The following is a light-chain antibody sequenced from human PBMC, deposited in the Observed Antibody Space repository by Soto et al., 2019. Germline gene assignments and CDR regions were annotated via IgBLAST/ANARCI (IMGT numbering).Light chain of an antibody. CDR2: EVS. Sequence: QSALTQPASVSGSPGQSITISCTGTSSDVGGYDYVSWYQQHPGKAPKLLIYEVSNRPSGVSNRFSGSKSANTASLTISGLQAEDEADYYCSSYASTTTLEVFGTGTKVTV. J-gene: IGLJ1*01. CDR3: SSYASTTTLEV. CDR1: SSDVGGYDY. V-gene: IGLV2-14*01.